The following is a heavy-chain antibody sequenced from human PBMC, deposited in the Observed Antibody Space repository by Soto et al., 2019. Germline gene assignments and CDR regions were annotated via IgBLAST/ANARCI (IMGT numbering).Heavy chain of an antibody. Sequence: QVHLVQSGAEVKRPGASVKVSCEASGYTFSAYYIHWVRHAPGQGLEWMGWLDPNSGRTNYAQRFKGRVTMTRDTSISTAYMELRRLTSDDTAVYYCGRDGVEILSADLGHWLDPWGQGTLVTVSS. J-gene: IGHJ5*02. V-gene: IGHV1-2*02. CDR1: GYTFSAYY. CDR2: LDPNSGRT. CDR3: GRDGVEILSADLGHWLDP. D-gene: IGHD1-7*01.